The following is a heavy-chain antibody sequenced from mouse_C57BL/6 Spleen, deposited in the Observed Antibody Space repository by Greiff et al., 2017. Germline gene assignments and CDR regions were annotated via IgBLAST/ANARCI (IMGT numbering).Heavy chain of an antibody. J-gene: IGHJ4*01. CDR2: LYPGDGDT. CDR3: ASASAPYAMDY. Sequence: VQLQQSGPELVKPGASVKISCKASGYAFSSSWMNWVKQRPGKGLEWIGRLYPGDGDTNYNGKIKGKATLTADKSSSTAYMQLSGLSSYDSTVYSYASASAPYAMDYWGKGTSVTVSS. CDR1: GYAFSSSW. D-gene: IGHD6-1*01. V-gene: IGHV1-82*01.